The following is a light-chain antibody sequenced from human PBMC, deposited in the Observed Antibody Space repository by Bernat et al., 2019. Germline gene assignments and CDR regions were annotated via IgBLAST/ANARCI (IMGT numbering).Light chain of an antibody. V-gene: IGLV2-14*03. Sequence: QSALTQPASVSGSPGQSITISCTGTSSDVGYYNYVSWYQQHPGKVPKVMIYDVSNRPSGVSNRFSGSKSGNTASLTISGLQAEDEADYYCNSYSSTTTPYVFGTGTRVTV. CDR2: DVS. CDR1: SSDVGYYNY. J-gene: IGLJ1*01. CDR3: NSYSSTTTPYV.